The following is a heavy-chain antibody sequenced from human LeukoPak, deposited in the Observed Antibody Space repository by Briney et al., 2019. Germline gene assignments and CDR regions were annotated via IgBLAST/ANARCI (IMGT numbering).Heavy chain of an antibody. Sequence: SVKVSCKASGGTFSSYVTSWVRQAPGQGLGWMGRIIPIVGTANYAQKFQGRVTMTRDTSISTAYMELSRLRSDDMAVYYCARGQGRRLSNPLDYWGQGTLVTVSS. J-gene: IGHJ4*02. V-gene: IGHV1-69*04. CDR3: ARGQGRRLSNPLDY. CDR2: IIPIVGTA. CDR1: GGTFSSYV.